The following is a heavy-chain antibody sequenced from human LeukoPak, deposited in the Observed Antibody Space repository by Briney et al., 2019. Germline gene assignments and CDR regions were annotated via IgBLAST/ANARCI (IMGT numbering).Heavy chain of an antibody. V-gene: IGHV4-59*01. CDR3: ARSPGYSSGWFLGDFDY. Sequence: SETLSLTCSVSGGSISSYYWSWIRQPPGKGLEWIGHIYYSGSTNYNPSLKSRVTISVDTSKNQFSLKLNSVTAADTAVYYCARSPGYSSGWFLGDFDYWGQGTLVTVSS. J-gene: IGHJ4*02. D-gene: IGHD6-19*01. CDR1: GGSISSYY. CDR2: IYYSGST.